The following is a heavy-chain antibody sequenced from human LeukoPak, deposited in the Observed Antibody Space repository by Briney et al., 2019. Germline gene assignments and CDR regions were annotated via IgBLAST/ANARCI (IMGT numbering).Heavy chain of an antibody. D-gene: IGHD3-10*01. CDR1: GFTFSSYW. V-gene: IGHV3-23*01. CDR3: AKEGDYYGSGSYRDGFDI. J-gene: IGHJ3*02. Sequence: GGSLRLSCAASGFTFSSYWMTWVRQAPGKGLEWVSAISTSGSTTYYADSVKGRFTIFRDNSKNTLYLQMNSLRPEDTAVYYCAKEGDYYGSGSYRDGFDIWGQGTRATVSS. CDR2: ISTSGSTT.